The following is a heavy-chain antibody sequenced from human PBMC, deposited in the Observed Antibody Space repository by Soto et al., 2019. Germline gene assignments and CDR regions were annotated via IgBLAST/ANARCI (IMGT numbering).Heavy chain of an antibody. J-gene: IGHJ5*02. Sequence: SETLSLTCTVSGGSISSGGYYWSWIRQHPGKGLEWIGYIYYSGSTYYNPSLKSRVTISVDTSKNQFSLKLSSVTAADTAVYYCARTVVAATQVSWFDPWGQGTLVTVSS. CDR1: GGSISSGGYY. D-gene: IGHD2-15*01. CDR2: IYYSGST. V-gene: IGHV4-31*03. CDR3: ARTVVAATQVSWFDP.